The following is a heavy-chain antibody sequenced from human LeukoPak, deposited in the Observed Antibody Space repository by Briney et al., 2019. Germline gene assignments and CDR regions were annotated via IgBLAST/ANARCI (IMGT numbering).Heavy chain of an antibody. D-gene: IGHD1-26*01. CDR3: AKVGVGYGGSYSRHMDV. Sequence: GGSLRLSCAASGFTFSSYAMSWVRQAPGKGLEWVSAISGSGGSTYYADSVKGRFTISRDNSKNTLYLQMNSLRAEDTAVYYCAKVGVGYGGSYSRHMDVWGKGTTVTVSS. J-gene: IGHJ6*03. V-gene: IGHV3-23*01. CDR1: GFTFSSYA. CDR2: ISGSGGST.